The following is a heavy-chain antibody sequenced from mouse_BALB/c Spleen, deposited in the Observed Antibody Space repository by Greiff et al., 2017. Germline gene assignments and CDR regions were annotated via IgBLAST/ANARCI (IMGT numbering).Heavy chain of an antibody. CDR3: ARWLLRDYAMDY. V-gene: IGHV14-3*02. Sequence: VQLKQSVAELVKPGASVKLSCTASGFNIKDTYMHWVKQRPEQGLEWIGRIDPANGNTKYDPKFQGKATITADTSSNTAYLQLSSLTSEDTAVYYCARWLLRDYAMDYWGQGTSVTVSS. CDR1: GFNIKDTY. CDR2: IDPANGNT. J-gene: IGHJ4*01. D-gene: IGHD2-3*01.